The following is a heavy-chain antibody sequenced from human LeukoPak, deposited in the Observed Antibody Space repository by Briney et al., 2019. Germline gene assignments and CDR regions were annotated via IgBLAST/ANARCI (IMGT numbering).Heavy chain of an antibody. Sequence: GGSLRLSCSASGFLFNDYSMNWVRQAPGKGLEWISYIGIDSGNTHYADSVRGRFVVSADRATNSVYLHMTRLRVDDTAVYYCAREFRFAFDNWGQGTLVTVSS. CDR1: GFLFNDYS. CDR2: IGIDSGNT. V-gene: IGHV3-48*01. J-gene: IGHJ4*02. D-gene: IGHD3-10*01. CDR3: AREFRFAFDN.